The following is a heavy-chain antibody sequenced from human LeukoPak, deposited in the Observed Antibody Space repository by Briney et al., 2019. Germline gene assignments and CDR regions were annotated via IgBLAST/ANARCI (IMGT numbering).Heavy chain of an antibody. D-gene: IGHD2-21*01. J-gene: IGHJ2*01. CDR2: INTSRTT. CDR1: GGSISSGSYY. V-gene: IGHV4-61*02. Sequence: NASQTLSLTCTVSGGSISSGSYYWSWIRQPAGKELEWIGRINTSRTTNYNPSHKRRITISVDMSKKEFSLKLTSLTAADTAVYYCSRGYDCGGDCYSRWYFDLWGRGTLVTVSS. CDR3: SRGYDCGGDCYSRWYFDL.